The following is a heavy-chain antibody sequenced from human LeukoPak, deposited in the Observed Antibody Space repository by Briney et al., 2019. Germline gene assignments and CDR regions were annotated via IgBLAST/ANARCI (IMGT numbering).Heavy chain of an antibody. V-gene: IGHV3-33*06. D-gene: IGHD6-19*01. Sequence: PGGSLRLPCAASGFIFSNYGMHWVRQAPGKGLEWVAVTWYDGSNKYYADSVKGRFTISRDNSKNTLYLQMNSLRAEDTAVYYCAKDRAVAGSDARYYFDYWGQGTLVTVSS. CDR2: TWYDGSNK. J-gene: IGHJ4*02. CDR1: GFIFSNYG. CDR3: AKDRAVAGSDARYYFDY.